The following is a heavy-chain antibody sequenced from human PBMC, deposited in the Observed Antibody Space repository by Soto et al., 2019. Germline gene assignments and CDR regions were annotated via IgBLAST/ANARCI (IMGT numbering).Heavy chain of an antibody. J-gene: IGHJ6*02. CDR1: GGTFSSYA. V-gene: IGHV1-69*13. D-gene: IGHD3-3*01. Sequence: SVKVSCKASGGTFSSYAISWVRQAPGQGLEWMGGIIPIFGTANYAQKFQGRVTITADESTSTAYMELSSLRSEDTVVYYCARAYLYDFWSGYPWGADYYYGMDVWGQGTTVTVSS. CDR3: ARAYLYDFWSGYPWGADYYYGMDV. CDR2: IIPIFGTA.